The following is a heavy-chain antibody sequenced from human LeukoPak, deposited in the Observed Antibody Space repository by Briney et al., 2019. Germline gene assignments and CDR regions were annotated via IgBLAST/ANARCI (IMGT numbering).Heavy chain of an antibody. CDR2: IIPIFGTA. CDR1: GGTFNSYA. D-gene: IGHD6-13*01. J-gene: IGHJ5*02. V-gene: IGHV1-69*05. Sequence: SVKVSCKASGGTFNSYAISWVRQAPGQGLEWMGGIIPIFGTANYAQKFQGRVTITTDESTSTAYMELSSLRSEDTAVYYCARWDLNSSSWHNWFDPWGQGTLVTVSS. CDR3: ARWDLNSSSWHNWFDP.